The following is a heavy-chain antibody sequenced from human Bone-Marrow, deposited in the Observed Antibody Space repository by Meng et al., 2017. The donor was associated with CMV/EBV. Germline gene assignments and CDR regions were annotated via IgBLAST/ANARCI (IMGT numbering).Heavy chain of an antibody. J-gene: IGHJ6*02. CDR1: GFTFSSYG. Sequence: GESLKISCAASGFTFSSYGMHWVRQAPGKGLEWVAFIRYDGSNKYYADSVKGRFTISRDNSKNTLYLQMNSLRAEDTAVYYCARDLAMGTGYGMDVWGQGTTVTVSS. CDR3: ARDLAMGTGYGMDV. CDR2: IRYDGSNK. V-gene: IGHV3-30*02. D-gene: IGHD1-1*01.